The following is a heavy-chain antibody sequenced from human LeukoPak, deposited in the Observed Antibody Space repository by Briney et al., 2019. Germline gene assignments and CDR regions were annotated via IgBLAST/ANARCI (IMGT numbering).Heavy chain of an antibody. J-gene: IGHJ4*02. D-gene: IGHD5-12*01. V-gene: IGHV1-69*01. CDR2: IIPIFGTA. Sequence: SVKVSCKASGGTSNSYAISWVRQAPGQGLEWMGGIIPIFGTANYAQKFQGRVTITADESTSTAYMELSSLRSEDTAVYYCARVLTHYSGYGNFDYWGQGTLVTVSS. CDR1: GGTSNSYA. CDR3: ARVLTHYSGYGNFDY.